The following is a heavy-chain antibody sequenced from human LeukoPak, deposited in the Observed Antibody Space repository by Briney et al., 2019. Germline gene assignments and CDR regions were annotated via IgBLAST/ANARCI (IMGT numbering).Heavy chain of an antibody. CDR3: AMGPYYYDSSGYYY. CDR1: GFTFSSYA. V-gene: IGHV3-74*01. Sequence: PGGSLRLSCEASGFTFSSYAMSWVRQAPGKGLVWVSRINSDGSSTSYADSVKGRFTISRDNAKNTLYLQMNSLRAEDTAVYYCAMGPYYYDSSGYYYWGQGTLVTVSS. J-gene: IGHJ4*02. CDR2: INSDGSST. D-gene: IGHD3-22*01.